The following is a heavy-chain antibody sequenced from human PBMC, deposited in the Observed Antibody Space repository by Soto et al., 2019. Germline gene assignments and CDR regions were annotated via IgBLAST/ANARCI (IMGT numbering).Heavy chain of an antibody. CDR1: GYTFTNYG. CDR2: ISHWGKT. D-gene: IGHD3-10*01. Sequence: ASVKVSCKASGYTFTNYGITWVRQAPGQGLEWMGWISHWGKTDYAQKFQGRVTMTTDSSASTAFMELRSLRSDDTAMYFCARDLDGSGSYYTDYWGQGTLVTVSS. J-gene: IGHJ4*02. V-gene: IGHV1-18*01. CDR3: ARDLDGSGSYYTDY.